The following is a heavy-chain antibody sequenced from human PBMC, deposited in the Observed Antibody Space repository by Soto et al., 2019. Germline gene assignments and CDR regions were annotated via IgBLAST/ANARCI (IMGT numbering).Heavy chain of an antibody. CDR3: ARGHRWQTACDY. CDR2: RNPNGGNT. J-gene: IGHJ4*02. CDR1: GYASPGTV. V-gene: IGHV1-8*01. D-gene: IGHD2-15*01. Sequence: QVQLVQSGPRVRRLGASGKASARASGYASPGTVFNWWRQATDQGLERRGGRNPNGGNTGFAQKFQGRVTMTRNTSISTAYMELSSLRSEDTAVYYCARGHRWQTACDYWGQGTLVTVSS.